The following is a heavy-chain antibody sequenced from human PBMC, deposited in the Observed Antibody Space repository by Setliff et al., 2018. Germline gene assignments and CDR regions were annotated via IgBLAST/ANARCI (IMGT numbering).Heavy chain of an antibody. CDR2: MYYSGTT. V-gene: IGHV4-38-2*01. D-gene: IGHD6-6*01. J-gene: IGHJ4*02. CDR1: GYSITSGYY. CDR3: ARLGSASSHFDH. Sequence: SETLSLTCAVSGYSITSGYYWGWVRQPPGKGLAWIGSMYYSGTTYYNPSLKSRVTISVDTSKNHLSLKLTSVTAADTAVYYCARLGSASSHFDHWGQGTQVTVSS.